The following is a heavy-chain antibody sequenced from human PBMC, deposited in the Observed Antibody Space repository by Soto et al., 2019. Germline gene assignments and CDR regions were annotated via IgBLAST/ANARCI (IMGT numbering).Heavy chain of an antibody. CDR2: MNPNSGNT. Sequence: QVQLVQSGAEVKKPGDSVKVSCKASGYTFTSYDINWVRQATGQGLEWMGWMNPNSGNTGYAQKFQGIVTMTRNTSTSTAYMELSSLRSEDTAVYYCARERSSSKRFDPWGQGTLVTVSS. CDR3: ARERSSSKRFDP. J-gene: IGHJ5*02. D-gene: IGHD3-16*02. CDR1: GYTFTSYD. V-gene: IGHV1-8*01.